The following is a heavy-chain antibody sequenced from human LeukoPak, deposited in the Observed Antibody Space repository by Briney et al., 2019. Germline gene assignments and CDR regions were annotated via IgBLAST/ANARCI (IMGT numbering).Heavy chain of an antibody. CDR3: ARDRHWTNDWVFDY. CDR2: IYTSGST. CDR1: GDSISGYY. D-gene: IGHD1/OR15-1a*01. J-gene: IGHJ4*02. Sequence: PSETLSLTCTVSGDSISGYYWSWIRQPAGKGLEWIGRIYTSGSTDYNPSLKRRVTISLDKSKNQFSLKLSSVTAADTAVYYCARDRHWTNDWVFDYWGQGTLVTVSS. V-gene: IGHV4-4*07.